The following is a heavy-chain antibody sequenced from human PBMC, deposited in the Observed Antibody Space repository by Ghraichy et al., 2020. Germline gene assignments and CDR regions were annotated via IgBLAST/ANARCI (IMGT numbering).Heavy chain of an antibody. CDR1: GYSISSGYY. CDR3: VRLYGAYPSGAFDI. Sequence: SETLSLTCVVSGYSISSGYYWGWLRQPPGKGLDWIGSMFLDGSTYYSPSLKSPVTISVDMSKNQFYLNLESVTAADTAVYYCVRLYGAYPSGAFDIWGQGTMVTVSS. CDR2: MFLDGST. J-gene: IGHJ3*02. V-gene: IGHV4-38-2*01. D-gene: IGHD4-17*01.